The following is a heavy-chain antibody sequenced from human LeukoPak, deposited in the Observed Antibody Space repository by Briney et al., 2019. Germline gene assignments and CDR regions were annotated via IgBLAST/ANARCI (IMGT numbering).Heavy chain of an antibody. J-gene: IGHJ6*02. CDR2: ISYDGSNK. CDR3: AGSMVPAAIGGYYGMDV. Sequence: GGSLRLSCAASGFTFSSYAMHWVRQAPGKGLEWVAVISYDGSNKYYADSVKGRFTISRDNSKNTLYLQMNSLRAEDTAVYYCAGSMVPAAIGGYYGMDVWGQGTTVTVSS. V-gene: IGHV3-30*04. CDR1: GFTFSSYA. D-gene: IGHD2-2*01.